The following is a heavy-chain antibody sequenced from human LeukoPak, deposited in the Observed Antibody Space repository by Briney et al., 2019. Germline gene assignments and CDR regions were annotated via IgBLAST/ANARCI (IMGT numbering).Heavy chain of an antibody. V-gene: IGHV1-46*01. D-gene: IGHD3-3*01. CDR3: ARGLVFGVVIQAFDI. Sequence: ASVKVSCKASGYTFTSYYMHWVRQAPGQGLEWMGIINPSGGSTSYAQKFQGRVTMTRDTSTSTVYMELSSLRSEDTAVYYCARGLVFGVVIQAFDIWGQGTMVTVSS. CDR1: GYTFTSYY. J-gene: IGHJ3*02. CDR2: INPSGGST.